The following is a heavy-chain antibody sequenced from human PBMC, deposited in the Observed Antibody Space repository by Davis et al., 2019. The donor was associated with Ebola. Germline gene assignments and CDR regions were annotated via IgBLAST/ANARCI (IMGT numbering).Heavy chain of an antibody. Sequence: PGGSLRLSCEASGFTFSRYGMHWVRQAPGNALAWAAFTRSEATSQDYGKSVQGRFFISRDDSKNTLYLKMNSLRLDDTAVYCCSRDGPSYDVDYWGQGTLVTGSA. CDR1: GFTFSRYG. CDR2: TRSEATSQ. D-gene: IGHD5-18*01. CDR3: SRDGPSYDVDY. V-gene: IGHV3-30*02. J-gene: IGHJ4*02.